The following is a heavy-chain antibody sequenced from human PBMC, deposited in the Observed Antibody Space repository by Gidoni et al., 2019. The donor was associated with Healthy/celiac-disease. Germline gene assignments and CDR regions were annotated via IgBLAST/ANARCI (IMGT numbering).Heavy chain of an antibody. V-gene: IGHV3-33*01. Sequence: QVKLGESGGGVVQPGRSLRLSCAASGFTFSSYGMHWVRQAPGKGLGWVGVIWYDGSNKYYADSVKGRFTISRDNSKNTLYLQMNSLRAEDTAVYYCARSSDDYTGGMDVWGQGTTVTVSS. CDR3: ARSSDDYTGGMDV. CDR1: GFTFSSYG. CDR2: IWYDGSNK. D-gene: IGHD4-4*01. J-gene: IGHJ6*02.